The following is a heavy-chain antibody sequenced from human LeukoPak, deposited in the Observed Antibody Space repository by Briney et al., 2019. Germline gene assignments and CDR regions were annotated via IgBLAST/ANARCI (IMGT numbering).Heavy chain of an antibody. Sequence: GGSLRHSCAASGVTLSSYGAHWVRQAPGKGLEWVAFIRSDGTTKYYADSVKGRFTVSTDNSKNTLYLHVNLMTAEDTALYYGAKDEWYRCGWTFDDRGQVALVTVSS. V-gene: IGHV3-30*02. CDR3: AKDEWYRCGWTFDD. D-gene: IGHD6-19*01. CDR2: IRSDGTTK. J-gene: IGHJ5*02. CDR1: GVTLSSYG.